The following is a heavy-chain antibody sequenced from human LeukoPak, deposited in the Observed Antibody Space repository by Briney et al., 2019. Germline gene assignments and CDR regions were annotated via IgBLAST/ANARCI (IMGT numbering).Heavy chain of an antibody. V-gene: IGHV3-23*01. J-gene: IGHJ3*02. CDR1: RFTFSSDA. D-gene: IGHD6-19*01. CDR2: ISDSGDYT. CDR3: AREGSGWYLHDAFDI. Sequence: GGSLRLSCVASRFTFSSDAMSWVRQAPGKGLEWVSAISDSGDYTYYADSVKGRFTISRDNAKNSLYLQMNSLRAEDTAVYYCAREGSGWYLHDAFDIWGQGTMVTVSS.